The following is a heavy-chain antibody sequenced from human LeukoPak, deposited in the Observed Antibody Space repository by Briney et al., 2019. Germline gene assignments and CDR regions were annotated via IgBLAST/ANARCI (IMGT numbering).Heavy chain of an antibody. V-gene: IGHV4-59*11. Sequence: SETLSLTCTVSGGSLSIHYWSWIRQPPGKGLEWIGYIYYSGSTNSNPSSKRRGTISVDTSKCKFSLKLSSVTAADTAVYYWARRELLRGFDYWGQGTLVTVSS. D-gene: IGHD1-26*01. CDR1: GGSLSIHY. CDR3: ARRELLRGFDY. J-gene: IGHJ4*02. CDR2: IYYSGST.